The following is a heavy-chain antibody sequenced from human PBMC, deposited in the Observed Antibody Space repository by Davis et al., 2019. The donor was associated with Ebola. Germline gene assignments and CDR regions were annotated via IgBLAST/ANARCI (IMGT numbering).Heavy chain of an antibody. D-gene: IGHD2-21*01. Sequence: GGSLRLSCAASGFTVSTNYMSWVRQAPGKGLEWVSSISSSSSYIYYADSVKGRFTISRDNAKNSLYLQMNSLRAEDTAVYYCARTDCGGDCYLYYYYYGMDVWGQGTTVTVSS. CDR2: ISSSSSYI. CDR3: ARTDCGGDCYLYYYYYGMDV. CDR1: GFTVSTNY. V-gene: IGHV3-21*01. J-gene: IGHJ6*02.